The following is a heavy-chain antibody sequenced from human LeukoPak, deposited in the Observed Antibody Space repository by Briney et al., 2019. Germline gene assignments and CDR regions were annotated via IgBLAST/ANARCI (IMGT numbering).Heavy chain of an antibody. D-gene: IGHD2-2*01. CDR3: ARGGCSSTSCYFWTATNWFDP. CDR2: ISAYNGNT. J-gene: IGHJ5*02. CDR1: GYTFTSYG. Sequence: ASVKVSCKASGYTFTSYGIIWVRQAPGQGLEWMGWISAYNGNTNYAQKLQGRVTMTTDTSTSTAYMELRSLRSDDTAVYYCARGGCSSTSCYFWTATNWFDPWGQGTLVTVSS. V-gene: IGHV1-18*01.